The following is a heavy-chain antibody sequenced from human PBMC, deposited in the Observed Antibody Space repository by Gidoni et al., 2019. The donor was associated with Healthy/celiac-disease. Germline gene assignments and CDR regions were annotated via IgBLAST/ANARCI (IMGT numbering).Heavy chain of an antibody. CDR2: IRSKAYGGTT. Sequence: EVQLVESGGGLVQPGRALRLSCTAWGFTFGDYAMSGFRQAPGKGLEWVGFIRSKAYGGTTEYAASVKGSFTLSRDDSKSIAYLQMNSLKPEDTAVYYCTRYKVYYYYYMDVWGKGTTVTVSS. J-gene: IGHJ6*03. V-gene: IGHV3-49*03. CDR1: GFTFGDYA. CDR3: TRYKVYYYYYMDV. D-gene: IGHD1-20*01.